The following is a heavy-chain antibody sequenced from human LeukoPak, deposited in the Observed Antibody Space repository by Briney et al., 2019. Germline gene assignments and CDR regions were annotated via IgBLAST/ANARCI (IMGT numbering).Heavy chain of an antibody. CDR2: ISAYNGNT. CDR1: GYTFTSYG. CDR3: TTAYDILTGYRH. Sequence: ASVKVSCKASGYTFTSYGISWVRQAPGQGLEWMGWISAYNGNTNYAQKLQGRVTMTTDTSTSTAYMELRSPRSDDTSVYNRTTAYDILTGYRHWGQGTLVTVSS. J-gene: IGHJ1*01. V-gene: IGHV1-18*01. D-gene: IGHD3-9*01.